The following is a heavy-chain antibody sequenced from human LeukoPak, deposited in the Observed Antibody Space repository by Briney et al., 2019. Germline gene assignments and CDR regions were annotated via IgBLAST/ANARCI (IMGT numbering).Heavy chain of an antibody. CDR1: GYTFTSYD. Sequence: GASVKVSCKASGYTFTSYDINWVRQATGQGLEWMGWISTFNANTNYAQKLQGRVTMTTDTSTSTAYMELRSLRSDDTAVYYCARDSGIAARPGAFDIWGQGTMVTVSS. CDR2: ISTFNANT. D-gene: IGHD6-6*01. CDR3: ARDSGIAARPGAFDI. V-gene: IGHV1-18*01. J-gene: IGHJ3*02.